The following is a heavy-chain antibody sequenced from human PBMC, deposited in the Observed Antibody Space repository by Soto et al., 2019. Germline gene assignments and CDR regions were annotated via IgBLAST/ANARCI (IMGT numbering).Heavy chain of an antibody. CDR3: AKSDSRRTSFEN. D-gene: IGHD4-4*01. Sequence: QVQLVESGGGVVQPGRSLRLSCAASGFTFRSYAMHWVRQAPGKGLEWVAVISYDGTNKYEADSVKGRFTISRDNSKNTLYLQMHSLGAEDTAVYYCAKSDSRRTSFENWGQGTLVTVSS. CDR1: GFTFRSYA. CDR2: ISYDGTNK. V-gene: IGHV3-30-3*02. J-gene: IGHJ4*02.